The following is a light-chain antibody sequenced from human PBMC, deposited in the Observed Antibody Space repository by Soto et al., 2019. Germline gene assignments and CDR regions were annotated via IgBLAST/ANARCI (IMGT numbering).Light chain of an antibody. V-gene: IGLV2-14*01. CDR2: DVS. J-gene: IGLJ1*01. Sequence: QSVLTQPASVSGSPGQSITISCTGTSTDVGRYNYVSWYQHHPGKAPRLMIYDVSNRPSGVSNRFSGSKSGSTASLTISGLQAEDEADYYCSSYTTTTTYVFATGTKVTVL. CDR3: SSYTTTTTYV. CDR1: STDVGRYNY.